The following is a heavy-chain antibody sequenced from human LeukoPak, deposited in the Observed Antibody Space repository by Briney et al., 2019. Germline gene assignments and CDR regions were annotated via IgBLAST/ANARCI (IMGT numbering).Heavy chain of an antibody. CDR1: GYSISSGYY. CDR2: IYHSGST. V-gene: IGHV4-38-2*01. CDR3: ARRGSPSFNCFDP. D-gene: IGHD6-6*01. Sequence: SETLSLTCAVSGYSISSGYYWGWIRQPPGKGLEWIASIYHSGSTYYNPSLKSRVTISVDTSKNQFSLKLSSVTATDTAVYYCARRGSPSFNCFDPWGQGTLVTVSS. J-gene: IGHJ5*02.